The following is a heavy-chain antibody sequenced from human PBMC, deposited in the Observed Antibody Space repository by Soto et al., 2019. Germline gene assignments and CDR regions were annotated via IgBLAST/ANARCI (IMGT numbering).Heavy chain of an antibody. V-gene: IGHV4-39*01. Sequence: SETLSLTCTVSGGSISSSSYYWGWIRQPPGKGLEWIGSIYYSGSTYYNPSLKSRVTISVDTSKNQFSLKLSSVTAADTAVYYCARLAGEGTYYYDSSGYYFDYWGQGTLVTSPQ. CDR3: ARLAGEGTYYYDSSGYYFDY. D-gene: IGHD3-22*01. CDR1: GGSISSSSYY. CDR2: IYYSGST. J-gene: IGHJ4*02.